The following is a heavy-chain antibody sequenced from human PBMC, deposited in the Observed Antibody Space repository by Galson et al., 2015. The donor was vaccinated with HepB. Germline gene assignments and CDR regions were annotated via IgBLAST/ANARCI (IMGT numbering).Heavy chain of an antibody. Sequence: SLRLSCAASGFTFRNYGMHWVRQAPGKGLEWVAMIWFDGSNKNYGHSVEGRFTISRDNSRNTLYLQMNSLRAGDTAVYYCARDSSSSRGNWFDPWGQGTLVIVSS. CDR2: IWFDGSNK. CDR1: GFTFRNYG. J-gene: IGHJ5*02. V-gene: IGHV3-33*01. CDR3: ARDSSSSRGNWFDP. D-gene: IGHD6-6*01.